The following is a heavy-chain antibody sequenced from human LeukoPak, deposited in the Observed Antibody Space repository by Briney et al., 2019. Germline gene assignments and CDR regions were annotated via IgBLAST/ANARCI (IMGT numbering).Heavy chain of an antibody. CDR1: GFTFSSYG. CDR2: ISSDGSNK. J-gene: IGHJ4*02. V-gene: IGHV3-30*03. D-gene: IGHD4-17*01. Sequence: GRSLRLSCAASGFTFSSYGIHWVRQAPGKGLEWVAVISSDGSNKDYADSVKGRFTISRDNSKNTLFLQMNSLRAEDTAGYYCASGDYVDYWGQGTLVTVSS. CDR3: ASGDYVDY.